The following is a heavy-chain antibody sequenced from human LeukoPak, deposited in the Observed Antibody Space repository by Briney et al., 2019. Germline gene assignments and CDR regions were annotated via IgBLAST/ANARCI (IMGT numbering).Heavy chain of an antibody. Sequence: GGSLRLSCEASGFTFNNFGMHWVRQAPGKGLEWVSYISSSSSTIYYADSVKGRFTISRDNAKNSLYLQMNSLRAEDTAVYYCARVGAVAGLVDIWGQGTMVTVSS. J-gene: IGHJ3*02. D-gene: IGHD6-19*01. CDR3: ARVGAVAGLVDI. CDR1: GFTFNNFG. CDR2: ISSSSSTI. V-gene: IGHV3-48*04.